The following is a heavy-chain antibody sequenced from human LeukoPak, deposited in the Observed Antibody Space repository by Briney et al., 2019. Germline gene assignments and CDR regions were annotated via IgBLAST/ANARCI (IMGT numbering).Heavy chain of an antibody. CDR2: INPSGGST. Sequence: ASVKVSCKASGYTFTSYGISWVRQAPGQGLEWMGIINPSGGSTSYAQKFQGRVTMTRDMSTSTVYMELSSLRSEDTAVYYCARALPRIAAAGTGNWFDPWGQGTLVTVSS. CDR3: ARALPRIAAAGTGNWFDP. V-gene: IGHV1-46*01. CDR1: GYTFTSYG. J-gene: IGHJ5*02. D-gene: IGHD6-13*01.